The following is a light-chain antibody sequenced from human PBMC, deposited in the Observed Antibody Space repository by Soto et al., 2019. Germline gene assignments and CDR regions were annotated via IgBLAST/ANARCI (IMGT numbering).Light chain of an antibody. J-gene: IGKJ1*01. V-gene: IGKV1-5*03. CDR2: KAS. CDR1: QSISSW. CDR3: QQYSSYPRT. Sequence: DIQMTQSPSTLSASAGDRVTITCRASQSISSWLAWYQQKPGKAPKLLIYKASNLESGVPSRFSGSGSGTEFTLTISSLQPDDFATYYCQQYSSYPRTFGQGTKVDIK.